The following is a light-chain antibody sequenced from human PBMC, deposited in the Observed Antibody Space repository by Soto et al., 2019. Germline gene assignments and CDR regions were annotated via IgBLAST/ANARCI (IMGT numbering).Light chain of an antibody. V-gene: IGKV3-20*01. CDR3: QHYGSSPLT. CDR2: GAS. Sequence: EIVLTQSPGTLSLSPGGTATLSCRASQSLGSSSLAWYKQKPGQTPTLLIFGASSRATGIPDRFSGSGSGTDFALTISRLEPEDFAVYYCQHYGSSPLTFGGGTKVDI. J-gene: IGKJ4*01. CDR1: QSLGSSS.